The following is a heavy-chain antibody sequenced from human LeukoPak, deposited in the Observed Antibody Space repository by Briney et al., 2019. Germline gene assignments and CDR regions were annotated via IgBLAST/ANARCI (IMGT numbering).Heavy chain of an antibody. D-gene: IGHD4-17*01. CDR2: INPNTGGT. J-gene: IGHJ4*02. CDR3: ARGGQDFGDCHFDY. V-gene: IGHV1-2*02. CDR1: GYSFTAYY. Sequence: ASVRVSCKASGYSFTAYYMHWVRQAPGQGFEWMGWINPNTGGTNYGQKFQVRVTMTRDTSISMVYMELGGLRSDDTAVYYCARGGQDFGDCHFDYLGQGTPVTVSS.